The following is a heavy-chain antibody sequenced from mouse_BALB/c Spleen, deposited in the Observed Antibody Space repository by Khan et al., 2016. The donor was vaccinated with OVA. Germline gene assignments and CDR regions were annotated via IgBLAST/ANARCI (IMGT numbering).Heavy chain of an antibody. CDR2: IYPGDDST. CDR3: VREGLRGVAMDY. D-gene: IGHD2-4*01. V-gene: IGHV1S56*01. CDR1: GYTFTSYY. J-gene: IGHJ4*01. Sequence: QVQLQQSGPELVKPGALVKISCKASGYTFTSYYINWVKQRPGQGLEWIGWIYPGDDSTNYTEKFKGKATLTADTSSSTAYMQLSSLTSENSSVYFCVREGLRGVAMDYWGQGTSVTVSS.